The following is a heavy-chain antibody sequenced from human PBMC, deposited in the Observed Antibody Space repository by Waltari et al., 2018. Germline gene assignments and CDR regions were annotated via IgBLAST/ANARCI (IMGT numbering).Heavy chain of an antibody. Sequence: QVQLQESGPGLLQPSETLSLTFPVSGGSVSNYYWSWIRQPPGKGLEWIGYLYYSGTTNYNPSLKSRVTISVDTSKNQFSLKLNSVTAADTAVYYCATPGSGWLAPIDYWGQGALVTVSS. CDR3: ATPGSGWLAPIDY. D-gene: IGHD6-19*01. CDR2: LYYSGTT. CDR1: GGSVSNYY. J-gene: IGHJ4*02. V-gene: IGHV4-59*02.